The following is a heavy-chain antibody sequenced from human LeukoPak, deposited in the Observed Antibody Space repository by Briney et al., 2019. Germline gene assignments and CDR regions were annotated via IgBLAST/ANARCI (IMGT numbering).Heavy chain of an antibody. CDR1: GFTFSSYS. Sequence: GGSLRLSCAASGFTFSSYSMNWVRQAPGKGPEWVSSISSSSSYIYYADSVKGRFTISRDNAKNSLYLQMNSLRAEDTAVYYCARDEGYSYGYLYWGQGTLVTVSS. J-gene: IGHJ4*02. CDR2: ISSSSSYI. V-gene: IGHV3-21*01. CDR3: ARDEGYSYGYLY. D-gene: IGHD5-18*01.